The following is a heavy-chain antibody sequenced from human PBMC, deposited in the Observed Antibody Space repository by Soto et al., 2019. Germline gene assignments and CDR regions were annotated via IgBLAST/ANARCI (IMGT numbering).Heavy chain of an antibody. D-gene: IGHD3-22*01. Sequence: SVKVSCKASGFTVTSSAVQWVRQARGQRLEWIGWIVVGSGNTNYAQKFQERVTITRDMSTSTAYMELSSLRSEYTAVYYCAADLGTYYYDSSGYLRGQG. CDR1: GFTVTSSA. CDR2: IVVGSGNT. J-gene: IGHJ1*01. CDR3: AADLGTYYYDSSGYL. V-gene: IGHV1-58*01.